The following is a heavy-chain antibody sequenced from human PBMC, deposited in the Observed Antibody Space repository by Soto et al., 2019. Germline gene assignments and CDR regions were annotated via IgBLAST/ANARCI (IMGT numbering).Heavy chain of an antibody. V-gene: IGHV1-3*01. CDR3: ARDQVRVGSRAKDAVDV. Sequence: QVQLVQSGAELKKPGASVYISCQASGFTFSDTLINWVRQGPGQRLEWMGWINPANGNTRYSEPFQGRVTISTLSSASTAYVARSDMTSQDTAVCYCARDQVRVGSRAKDAVDVWGQGKMITVSS. J-gene: IGHJ3*01. CDR1: GFTFSDTL. CDR2: INPANGNT. D-gene: IGHD2-15*01.